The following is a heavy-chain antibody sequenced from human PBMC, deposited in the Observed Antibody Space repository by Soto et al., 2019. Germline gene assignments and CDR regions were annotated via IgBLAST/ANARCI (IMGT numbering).Heavy chain of an antibody. V-gene: IGHV3-23*01. D-gene: IGHD5-12*01. Sequence: EVQLLESGGGLVQPGGSLRLSCAASGFTLSSYAMSWVRQAPGKGLEWVSAISGSGGSTYYADSVKGRFTISRDNSKNTLYLQMNSLRAEDTAVYYCAKGLAHTPGGWYYFDYWGQGTLVTVSS. CDR3: AKGLAHTPGGWYYFDY. CDR1: GFTLSSYA. J-gene: IGHJ4*02. CDR2: ISGSGGST.